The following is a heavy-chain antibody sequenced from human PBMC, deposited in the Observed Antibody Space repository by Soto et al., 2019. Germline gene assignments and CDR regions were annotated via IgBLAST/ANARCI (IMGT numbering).Heavy chain of an antibody. J-gene: IGHJ5*02. CDR1: GDSVSSNSAA. Sequence: KQSPTLSLTCAISGDSVSSNSAAWNWIRQSPSRGLEWLVRTYYRNKWYNDYAESVKSRITNNPCTSKNQFSLQLNSVTPEDTAVYYCARDGSSYSSSWDAVDWFDPWGQGTLVTVSS. CDR3: ARDGSSYSSSWDAVDWFDP. D-gene: IGHD6-13*01. CDR2: TYYRNKWYN. V-gene: IGHV6-1*01.